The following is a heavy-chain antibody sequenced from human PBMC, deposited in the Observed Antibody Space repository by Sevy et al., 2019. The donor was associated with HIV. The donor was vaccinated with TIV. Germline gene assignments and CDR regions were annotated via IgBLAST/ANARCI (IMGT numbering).Heavy chain of an antibody. Sequence: ASVKVSCKASGFTFTSSAVQWVRQARGQRLEWIGWIVVGSGNTNYAQKFQERVTITRDMSTSTAYMELSSLRSEETAVYYCAALRSSGETTGGYFDYWGQGTLVTVSS. CDR3: AALRSSGETTGGYFDY. D-gene: IGHD6-19*01. CDR1: GFTFTSSA. V-gene: IGHV1-58*01. CDR2: IVVGSGNT. J-gene: IGHJ4*02.